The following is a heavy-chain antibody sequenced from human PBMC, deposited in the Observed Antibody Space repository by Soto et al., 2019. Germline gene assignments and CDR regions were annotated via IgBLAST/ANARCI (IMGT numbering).Heavy chain of an antibody. D-gene: IGHD2-15*01. CDR2: MNPNTGNT. CDR3: ARGINHCSGGSCYSDSFDP. J-gene: IGHJ5*02. V-gene: IGHV1-8*01. Sequence: QVQLVQSGAEVKKPGASVRVSCKASGYTFTSSDVYWVRQATGQGLELMGWMNPNTGNTGYAQKFQGRVTMTRNTSISTAYMELSSLRSEDTAVYYCARGINHCSGGSCYSDSFDPWGQGTPVTVSS. CDR1: GYTFTSSD.